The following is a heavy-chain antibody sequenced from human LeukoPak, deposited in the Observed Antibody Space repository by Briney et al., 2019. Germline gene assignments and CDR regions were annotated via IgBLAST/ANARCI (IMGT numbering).Heavy chain of an antibody. Sequence: PGGSLRLSCAASGFTFSSYAMSWVRQAPGKGLEWVSAISGSGGSTYYADSVKGRFTISRDNSKNTLYLQMNSLRAEDTAVYYCAKFTPVTYIMGINYGDYPRHFDYWGQGALVTVSS. CDR3: AKFTPVTYIMGINYGDYPRHFDY. V-gene: IGHV3-23*01. D-gene: IGHD4-17*01. CDR1: GFTFSSYA. J-gene: IGHJ4*02. CDR2: ISGSGGST.